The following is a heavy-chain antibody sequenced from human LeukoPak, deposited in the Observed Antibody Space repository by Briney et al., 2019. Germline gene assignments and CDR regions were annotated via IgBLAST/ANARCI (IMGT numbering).Heavy chain of an antibody. V-gene: IGHV6-1*01. J-gene: IGHJ4*02. CDR3: AREKDSYHPFDY. CDR1: GDSVSSYSAA. CDR2: VRYKSKLFN. D-gene: IGHD2-15*01. Sequence: PSQTLSLTCAISGDSVSSYSAAWNWIRQSPSRGLEWLGRVRYKSKLFNEYAISVGSRITINADTSKNQFSLQLNSVTPEDTAVYYCAREKDSYHPFDYWGQGSLVTVSS.